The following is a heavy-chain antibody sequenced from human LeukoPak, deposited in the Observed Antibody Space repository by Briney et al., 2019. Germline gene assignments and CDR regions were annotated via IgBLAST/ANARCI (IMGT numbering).Heavy chain of an antibody. J-gene: IGHJ4*02. CDR1: GGSFSGYY. CDR3: ARHGTPLRYGSGNYYKGAPFDY. CDR2: INHSGST. V-gene: IGHV4-34*01. D-gene: IGHD3-10*01. Sequence: SETLSLTCAVYGGSFSGYYWSWIRQPPGKGLEWIGEINHSGSTNYNPSLKSRVTISVDTSKNQFSLKLSSVTTADTAVYYCARHGTPLRYGSGNYYKGAPFDYWGQGTLVTVSS.